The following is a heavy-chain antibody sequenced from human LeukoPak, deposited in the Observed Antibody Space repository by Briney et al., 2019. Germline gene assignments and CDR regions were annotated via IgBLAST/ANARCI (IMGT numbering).Heavy chain of an antibody. CDR3: ARGAGLRLGSLTYFDY. D-gene: IGHD3-16*01. CDR2: IYHSGST. V-gene: IGHV4-30-2*01. Sequence: SETLSLTCTVSGGSLSSGGYYWSWIRQPPGKGLEWIGYIYHSGSTYYNPSLKSRVTISVDRAKNQFSLKLSSVTAADTAVYYCARGAGLRLGSLTYFDYWGQGTLVTVSS. J-gene: IGHJ4*02. CDR1: GGSLSSGGYY.